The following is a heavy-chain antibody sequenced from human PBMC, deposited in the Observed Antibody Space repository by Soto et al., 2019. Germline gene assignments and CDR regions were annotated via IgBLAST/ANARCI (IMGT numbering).Heavy chain of an antibody. V-gene: IGHV3-30*03. Sequence: QAGGSLRLSCAASGFTFTTYGMNWVRQAPGKGLEWVAVISYDGSNKLYADSVRGRFAISRDNSKNTLYLQMNSLRAEDTAVYYCARNRYVTYYGMDVWGQGTTVTVSS. CDR2: ISYDGSNK. CDR1: GFTFTTYG. J-gene: IGHJ6*02. CDR3: ARNRYVTYYGMDV. D-gene: IGHD1-1*01.